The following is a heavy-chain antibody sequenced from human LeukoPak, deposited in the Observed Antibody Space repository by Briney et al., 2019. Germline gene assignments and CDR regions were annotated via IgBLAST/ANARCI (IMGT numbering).Heavy chain of an antibody. V-gene: IGHV3-74*01. CDR1: GFTLRTYW. J-gene: IGHJ3*02. CDR2: INSDGGST. D-gene: IGHD6-13*01. CDR3: AREAYSNYAFDI. Sequence: GGSLRLSCAASGFTLRTYWMHWVRQAPGKGLVWVSRINSDGGSTVYADSVKGRLTISRDNSKNTLYLQMSSLRAEDTAVYYCAREAYSNYAFDIWGQGTMVAVSS.